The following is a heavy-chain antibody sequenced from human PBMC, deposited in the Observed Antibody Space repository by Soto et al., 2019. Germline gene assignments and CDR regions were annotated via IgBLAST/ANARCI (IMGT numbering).Heavy chain of an antibody. J-gene: IGHJ5*02. CDR1: GYSFTDYY. V-gene: IGHV1-2*02. Sequence: QVHLVQSGAEVKKPGASVKVSCKASGYSFTDYYMHWVRQAPGQGLEWMGWINTKTGGTNYAQRVQGRVTMTGDTSINTAYMEVSRLRSDDTAVYYCARVGPTGWFDPWGQGTVVTVSS. CDR2: INTKTGGT. CDR3: ARVGPTGWFDP.